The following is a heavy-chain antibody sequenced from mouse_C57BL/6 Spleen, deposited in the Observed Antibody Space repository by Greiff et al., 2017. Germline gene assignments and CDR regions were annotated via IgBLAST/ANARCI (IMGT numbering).Heavy chain of an antibody. CDR1: GYTFTDYY. Sequence: EVQLQQSGPELVKPGASVKISCKASGYTFTDYYMNWVKQSHGKSLEWIGDINPNNGGTSYNQKFKSKATLTVDKSSSTAYMELRSLTSEDSAVYYCEKQAYYAMDYWGQGTSVTVSS. CDR3: EKQAYYAMDY. V-gene: IGHV1-26*01. CDR2: INPNNGGT. J-gene: IGHJ4*01. D-gene: IGHD3-2*02.